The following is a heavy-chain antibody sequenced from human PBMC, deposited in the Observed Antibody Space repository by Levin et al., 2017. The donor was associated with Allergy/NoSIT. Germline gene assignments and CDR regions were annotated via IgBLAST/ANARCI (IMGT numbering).Heavy chain of an antibody. CDR2: IWYDGSNK. CDR1: GFTFSSYG. D-gene: IGHD2-15*01. CDR3: ARSYSPLYCSGGSCYSPRESYYYYGMDV. Sequence: GESLKISCAASGFTFSSYGMHWVRQAPGKGLEWVAVIWYDGSNKYYADAVKGRFTISRDNSKNTLYLQMNSLRAEDTAVYYCARSYSPLYCSGGSCYSPRESYYYYGMDVWGQGTTVTVSS. V-gene: IGHV3-33*01. J-gene: IGHJ6*02.